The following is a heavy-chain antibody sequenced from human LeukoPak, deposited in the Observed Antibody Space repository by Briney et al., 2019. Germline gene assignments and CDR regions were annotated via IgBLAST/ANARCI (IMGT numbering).Heavy chain of an antibody. J-gene: IGHJ4*02. CDR3: VRDGGVSGYDLLDY. CDR1: GFTFSNYW. CDR2: INQDGSEE. V-gene: IGHV3-7*01. Sequence: GGSLRLSCAASGFTFSNYWMTWVRRAPGKGLEWVAHINQDGSEEHYMDSAKARFTISRDNAKNSLSLQMNSLRAEDTAVYYCVRDGGVSGYDLLDYWGQGTLVTVSS. D-gene: IGHD5-12*01.